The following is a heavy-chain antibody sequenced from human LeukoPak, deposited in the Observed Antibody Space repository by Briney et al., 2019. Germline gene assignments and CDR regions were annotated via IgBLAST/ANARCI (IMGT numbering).Heavy chain of an antibody. CDR1: GCTTSSGDYF. CDR2: IYYSETT. V-gene: IGHV4-30-4*01. CDR3: GRETMDGHFDY. J-gene: IGHJ4*02. D-gene: IGHD5-24*01. Sequence: PSETLSLTCSGSGCTTSSGDYFWSWIGQPPGKGLEWIAYIYYSETTYYNPSLKSIATISVDTPKNQFSLNLSFVTAADAAVYVCGRETMDGHFDYWGQGNLVTVSS.